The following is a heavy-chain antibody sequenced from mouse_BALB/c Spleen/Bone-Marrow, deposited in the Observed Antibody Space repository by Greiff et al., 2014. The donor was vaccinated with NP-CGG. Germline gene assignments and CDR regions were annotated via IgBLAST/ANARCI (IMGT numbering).Heavy chain of an antibody. CDR1: GYAFTDYL. V-gene: IGHV1-54*01. Sequence: QVQLQQSGAELVRPGTSVKVSCKASGYAFTDYLMEWLKQRPGQGLEWIGVINPGSGSTNYNEKFKEKATLTADKSSITAYMQLSSLTADDSAVYCCARYDGYLDYWGQGTILTVSS. J-gene: IGHJ2*01. D-gene: IGHD2-3*01. CDR3: ARYDGYLDY. CDR2: INPGSGST.